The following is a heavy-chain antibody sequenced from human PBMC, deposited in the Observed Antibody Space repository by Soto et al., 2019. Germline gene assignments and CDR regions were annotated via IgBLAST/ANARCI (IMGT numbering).Heavy chain of an antibody. V-gene: IGHV4-34*01. CDR2: INHSGST. D-gene: IGHD6-13*01. Sequence: LSLTCAVYGGSFSGYYWSWIRQPPGKGLEWIGEINHSGSTNYNPSLKSRVTISVDTSKNQFSLKLSSVTAADTAVYYCARGQGSSWRYYYYGMDVWGQGTTVTVSS. J-gene: IGHJ6*02. CDR3: ARGQGSSWRYYYYGMDV. CDR1: GGSFSGYY.